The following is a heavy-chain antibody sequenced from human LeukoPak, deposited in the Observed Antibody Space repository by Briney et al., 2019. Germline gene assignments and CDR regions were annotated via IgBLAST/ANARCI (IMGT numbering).Heavy chain of an antibody. CDR1: GGSISSSSYY. J-gene: IGHJ5*02. CDR2: IYYSGCT. CDR3: ARHFVVVPAAIGWFDP. Sequence: SETLSLTCTVSGGSISSSSYYWGWIRQPPGKGLEWIGSIYYSGCTYYNPSLKSRVTISVDTSKNQFSLKLSSVTAADTAVYYCARHFVVVPAAIGWFDPWGQGTLVTVSS. V-gene: IGHV4-39*01. D-gene: IGHD2-2*02.